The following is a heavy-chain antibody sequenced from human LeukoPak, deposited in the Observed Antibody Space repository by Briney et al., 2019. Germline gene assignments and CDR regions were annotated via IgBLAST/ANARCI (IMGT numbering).Heavy chain of an antibody. D-gene: IGHD3-10*01. J-gene: IGHJ4*02. CDR1: GFTFSDDY. CDR3: ARGGSYSCLDY. V-gene: IGHV3-11*04. Sequence: GSLRLSCAASGFTFSDDYMTWIRQAPGKGLEWVSYISNSDGTTYYADFVRGRFTISRDNAKKSLYLQMNSLRVEDTAVYYCARGGSYSCLDYWGQGTLVTVSS. CDR2: ISNSDGTT.